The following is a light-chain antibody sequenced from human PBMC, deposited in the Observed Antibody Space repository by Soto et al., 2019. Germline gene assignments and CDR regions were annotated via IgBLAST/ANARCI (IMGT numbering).Light chain of an antibody. J-gene: IGKJ5*01. CDR2: GAS. V-gene: IGKV3-15*01. Sequence: EIVMTQSPATLSVSPGDRATLSCRAGQPLNNNVAWYQHKPGQAPRLLIYGASTRATGISARFSGSGSGTEFTLTISSLQPDDFATYYCQQYNSYSTFGQGTRLEIK. CDR1: QPLNNN. CDR3: QQYNSYST.